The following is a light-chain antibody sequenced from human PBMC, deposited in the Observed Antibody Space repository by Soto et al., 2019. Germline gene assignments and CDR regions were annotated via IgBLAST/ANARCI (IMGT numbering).Light chain of an antibody. Sequence: DIQMTQSPSTVSSSVGDGVTITCRASQSISTWLAWYQQKPGKAPNLLIYDASTLESGGPSGFSGSCSGTEFTLTISSLQPDDSATYYCQQYNSYPYTFGQGTKLEIK. V-gene: IGKV1-5*01. CDR1: QSISTW. CDR3: QQYNSYPYT. J-gene: IGKJ2*01. CDR2: DAS.